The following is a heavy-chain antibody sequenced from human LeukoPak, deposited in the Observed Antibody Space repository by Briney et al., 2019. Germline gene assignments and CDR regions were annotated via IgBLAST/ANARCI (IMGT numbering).Heavy chain of an antibody. Sequence: GGSLRLSCAASGFTFSNSAMSWVRQAPGKGLEWVAVISYDGSIKYYADSVKGRFTISRDNSKNTLYLQMNSLRAEGTAVYYCARDYGSGSYSTYYFDYWGQGTLVTVSS. V-gene: IGHV3-30*04. J-gene: IGHJ4*02. CDR3: ARDYGSGSYSTYYFDY. CDR2: ISYDGSIK. CDR1: GFTFSNSA. D-gene: IGHD3-10*01.